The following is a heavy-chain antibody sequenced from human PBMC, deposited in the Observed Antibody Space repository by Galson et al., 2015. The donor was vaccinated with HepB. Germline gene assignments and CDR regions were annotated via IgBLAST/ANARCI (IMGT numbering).Heavy chain of an antibody. CDR2: ISAYNGNT. D-gene: IGHD2-2*02. J-gene: IGHJ4*02. Sequence: SVKVSCKASGYTFTSYGISWVRQAPGQGLEWMGWISAYNGNTNYAQKLQGRVTMTTDTSTSTAYMELRSLRSDDTAVYYCARDTIVVVPAAIDINYFDYWGQGTLVTVSS. V-gene: IGHV1-18*01. CDR3: ARDTIVVVPAAIDINYFDY. CDR1: GYTFTSYG.